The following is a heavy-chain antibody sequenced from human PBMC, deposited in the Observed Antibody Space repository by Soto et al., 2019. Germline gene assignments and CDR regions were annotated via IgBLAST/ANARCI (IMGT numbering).Heavy chain of an antibody. CDR1: GFPFRSYW. CDR3: ARDPGGYNNAPGYYFDY. Sequence: GWSLRLACAAPGFPFRSYWMHLVRQAPGKGLVWVSRIYSDGSSTTYADSVKGRFTISRDNAKNTLYLQMNSLRAEDTAVYYCARDPGGYNNAPGYYFDYWGQGT. CDR2: IYSDGSST. J-gene: IGHJ4*02. D-gene: IGHD5-18*01. V-gene: IGHV3-74*01.